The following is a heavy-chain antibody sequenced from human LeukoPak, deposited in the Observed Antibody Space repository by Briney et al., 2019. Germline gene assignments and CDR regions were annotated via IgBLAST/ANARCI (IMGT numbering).Heavy chain of an antibody. CDR2: IGTAGDT. Sequence: GGSLRLSCAASGFTFSSYDMHWVRQATGKGLEWVSAIGTAGDTYYPGSVKGRFTISRENAKNSLYLQMNSLRAGDTAVYYCARVQPGVYSGYDPGAFDYWGQGTLVTVSS. J-gene: IGHJ4*02. D-gene: IGHD5-12*01. CDR1: GFTFSSYD. V-gene: IGHV3-13*01. CDR3: ARVQPGVYSGYDPGAFDY.